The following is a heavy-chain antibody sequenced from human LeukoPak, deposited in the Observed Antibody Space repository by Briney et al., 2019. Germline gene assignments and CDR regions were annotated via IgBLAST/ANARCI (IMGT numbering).Heavy chain of an antibody. D-gene: IGHD3-10*01. J-gene: IGHJ2*01. CDR3: ARVARITMVRGVAWYFDL. V-gene: IGHV4-59*01. CDR2: IYYSGST. CDR1: GGSISSYY. Sequence: SETLSLTCTVSGGSISSYYWSWIRQPPGKGLEWIGYIYYSGSTNYNPSLKSRVTISVDTSKNQFSLKLSPVTAADTAVYYCARVARITMVRGVAWYFDLWGRGTLVTVSS.